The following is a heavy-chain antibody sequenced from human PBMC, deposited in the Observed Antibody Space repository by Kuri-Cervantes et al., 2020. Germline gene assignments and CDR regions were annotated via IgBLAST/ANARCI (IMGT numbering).Heavy chain of an antibody. Sequence: SETLSLTCTVSGYSISSGYYWGWIRQPPGKGLEWIGSIYHSGSTYYNPSLKSRVTISVDTSKNQFSLKLSSVTAADTAVYYCARVGRITMVRGVLDAFDIWGQGTMVTVSS. CDR2: IYHSGST. J-gene: IGHJ3*02. D-gene: IGHD3-10*01. V-gene: IGHV4-38-2*02. CDR1: GYSISSGYY. CDR3: ARVGRITMVRGVLDAFDI.